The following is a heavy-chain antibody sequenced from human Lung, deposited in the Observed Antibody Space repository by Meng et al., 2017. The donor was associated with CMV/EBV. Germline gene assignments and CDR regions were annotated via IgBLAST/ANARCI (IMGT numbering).Heavy chain of an antibody. V-gene: IGHV1-18*01. CDR1: GYTFTHHG. J-gene: IGHJ4*02. CDR3: ARDPSNTSGRYAYFDY. Sequence: QVQLVSSGAEVKKPWAPVRVSCKASGYTFTHHGISWIRQAPGQGLEWMGWISCYNGDTNYAQKLQGRVTMTTDTSTNTAYMDLRGLRSDDTAVYYCARDPSNTSGRYAYFDYWGQGTLVTVSS. D-gene: IGHD6-19*01. CDR2: ISCYNGDT.